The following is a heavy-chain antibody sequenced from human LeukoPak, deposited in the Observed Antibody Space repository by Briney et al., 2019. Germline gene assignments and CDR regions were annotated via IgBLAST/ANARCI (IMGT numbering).Heavy chain of an antibody. CDR1: GGSISSDY. J-gene: IGHJ4*02. CDR3: ARLTPYSGSPLGDY. D-gene: IGHD1-26*01. CDR2: LYNSGST. Sequence: SETLSLTCTVSGGSISSDYWSWVRQTPGKGLEWIGYLYNSGSTNYNPSLKSRVTISVDTSKNQFSLKLSSVTAADTAMYYCARLTPYSGSPLGDYWGQGTLVTVSS. V-gene: IGHV4-59*08.